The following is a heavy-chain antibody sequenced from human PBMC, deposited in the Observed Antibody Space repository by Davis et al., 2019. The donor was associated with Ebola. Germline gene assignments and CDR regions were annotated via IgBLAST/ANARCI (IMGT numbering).Heavy chain of an antibody. V-gene: IGHV3-23*01. Sequence: GGSLRLSYAASEFTFSGYAMSWVRQAPGKGLEWVSAISGSGGSTYYAGSVKGRFTISRHSSENTVFLQMNSLRPDDTAVYYCARDPPQSGGYVWGQGTLVTVSS. CDR2: ISGSGGST. D-gene: IGHD5-12*01. CDR1: EFTFSGYA. J-gene: IGHJ4*02. CDR3: ARDPPQSGGYV.